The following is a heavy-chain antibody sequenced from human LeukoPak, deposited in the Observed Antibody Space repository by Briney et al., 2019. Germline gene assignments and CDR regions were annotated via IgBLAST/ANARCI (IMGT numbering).Heavy chain of an antibody. J-gene: IGHJ4*02. CDR3: ARFLYGSGNDY. D-gene: IGHD3-10*01. V-gene: IGHV4-59*01. Sequence: KPSETLSLTCTVSGXSISNYYGSWIRQPPGKGLEWIGYIYYSGSTDYNPSLRSRVTISLDTSKNQFSLILSSVTAADTAMYYCARFLYGSGNDYWGQGTLATVSS. CDR2: IYYSGST. CDR1: GXSISNYY.